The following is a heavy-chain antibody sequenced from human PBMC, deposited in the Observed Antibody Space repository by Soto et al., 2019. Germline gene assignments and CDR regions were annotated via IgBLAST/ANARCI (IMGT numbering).Heavy chain of an antibody. CDR2: ISSSGTTI. J-gene: IGHJ4*02. CDR1: EFTFRSYE. D-gene: IGHD6-13*01. CDR3: VRFGGAAAGPGDY. Sequence: PGGSLRLSCVASEFTFRSYEMNWVHQAPGKGLEWVSYISSSGTTIYYTDSVKGRFTISRDNAKKSLYLQMNSLRAEDTAVYYCVRFGGAAAGPGDYWGQGTLVTVSS. V-gene: IGHV3-48*03.